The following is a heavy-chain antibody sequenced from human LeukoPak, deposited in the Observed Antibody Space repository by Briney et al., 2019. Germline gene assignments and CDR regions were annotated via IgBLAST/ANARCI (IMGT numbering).Heavy chain of an antibody. CDR3: ARTSKWTYYYYGMDV. CDR1: GFTFSSYW. J-gene: IGHJ6*02. D-gene: IGHD1-26*01. V-gene: IGHV3-74*01. CDR2: INSDGSST. Sequence: GRSLGLSCAASGFTFSSYWMHWVRQAPGKGLVWVSRINSDGSSTSYADSVKGRFTISRDNAKNTLYLQMNSLRAEDTAVYYCARTSKWTYYYYGMDVWGQGTTVTVSS.